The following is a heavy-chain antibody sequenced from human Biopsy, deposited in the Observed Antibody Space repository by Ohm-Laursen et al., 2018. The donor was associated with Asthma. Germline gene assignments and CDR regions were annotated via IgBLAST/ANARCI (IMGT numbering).Heavy chain of an antibody. CDR3: VGDGTDDAFDI. Sequence: LRLSCSAFGFSFSNFAIHWVRQAPGKGLEWVGVISKDASTQDYADSVKGRFTMARDNSKNTLDLQMNSLREEDTAVYYCVGDGTDDAFDIWGQGTVVSVSS. CDR2: ISKDASTQ. J-gene: IGHJ3*02. D-gene: IGHD1-1*01. CDR1: GFSFSNFA. V-gene: IGHV3-30*01.